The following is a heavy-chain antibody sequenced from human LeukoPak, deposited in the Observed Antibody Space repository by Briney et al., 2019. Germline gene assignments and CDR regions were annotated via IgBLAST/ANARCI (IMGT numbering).Heavy chain of an antibody. CDR3: ARDRRAYSKRAFDI. J-gene: IGHJ3*02. Sequence: GRSLRLSCAASGFTFSSYAMHWVRQAPGKGLEWVAVISYDGSNKYYADSVKGRFTISRDNSKNTLYLQMNSLRAEDTAVYYCARDRRAYSKRAFDIWGQGTMVTVSS. CDR1: GFTFSSYA. V-gene: IGHV3-30*04. D-gene: IGHD4-11*01. CDR2: ISYDGSNK.